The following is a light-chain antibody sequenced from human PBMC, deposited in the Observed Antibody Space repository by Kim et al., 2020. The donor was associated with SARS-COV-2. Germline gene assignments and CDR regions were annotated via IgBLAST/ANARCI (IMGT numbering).Light chain of an antibody. CDR3: QTWGTVV. Sequence: LGASVKLTCTLSSGHSSYAIAWHQQQPEKGPRYLMKLNSDGSHSKGDGIPDRFSGSSSGADRYLTISSLQSEDEADYYCQTWGTVVFGGGTQLTVL. CDR1: SGHSSYA. V-gene: IGLV4-69*01. J-gene: IGLJ2*01. CDR2: LNSDGSH.